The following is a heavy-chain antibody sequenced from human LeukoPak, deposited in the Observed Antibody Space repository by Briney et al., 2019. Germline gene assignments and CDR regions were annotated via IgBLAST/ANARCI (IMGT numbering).Heavy chain of an antibody. CDR2: IYSGGST. V-gene: IGHV3-53*01. CDR1: GFTVSSNY. D-gene: IGHD3-22*01. Sequence: GESLRLSCAASGFTVSSNYMSWVRQAPGKGLEWVSVIYSGGSTYYADSVKGRFTISRDNSKNTLYLQMNSLRAEDTAVYYCARDVPYDSSGYYEDAFDIWGQGTMVTVSS. CDR3: ARDVPYDSSGYYEDAFDI. J-gene: IGHJ3*02.